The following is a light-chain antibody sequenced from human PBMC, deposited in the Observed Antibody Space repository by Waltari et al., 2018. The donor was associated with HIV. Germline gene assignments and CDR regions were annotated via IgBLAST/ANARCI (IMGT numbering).Light chain of an antibody. J-gene: IGLJ2*01. Sequence: QSVLTQPPSVSGAPGQRVTISCTGISSNIVAGFDVHWYQQLPGTAPKLLIYGNSNRPSGVPDRFSGSKSGTSASLAITGLQAEDEADYYCQSYDSSLSVVFGGGTKLTVL. CDR3: QSYDSSLSVV. V-gene: IGLV1-40*01. CDR1: SSNIVAGFD. CDR2: GNS.